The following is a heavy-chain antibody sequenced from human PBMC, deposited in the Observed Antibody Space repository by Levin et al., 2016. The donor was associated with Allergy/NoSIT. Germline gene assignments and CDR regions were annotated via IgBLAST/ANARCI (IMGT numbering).Heavy chain of an antibody. V-gene: IGHV1-2*02. CDR2: INPNSGGT. CDR1: GYTFTGYY. CDR3: ARESFLDIVVVVAASAGWFDP. J-gene: IGHJ5*02. Sequence: ASVKVSCKASGYTFTGYYMHWVRQAPGQGLEWMGWINPNSGGTNYAQKFQGRVTMTRDTSISTAYMELSRLRSDDTAVYYCARESFLDIVVVVAASAGWFDPWGQGTLVTVSS. D-gene: IGHD2-15*01.